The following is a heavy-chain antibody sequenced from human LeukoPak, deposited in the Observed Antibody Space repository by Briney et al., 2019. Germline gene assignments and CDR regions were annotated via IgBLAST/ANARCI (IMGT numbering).Heavy chain of an antibody. V-gene: IGHV1-18*01. CDR1: GYTFSSYG. CDR3: ARDVGDIVTIPAAISIP. D-gene: IGHD2-2*01. CDR2: ISAYNGNT. J-gene: IGHJ5*02. Sequence: ASVKVSCKASGYTFSSYGISWVRQAPGQGLEWMGWISAYNGNTNYAQMVQGRVTMTTDASTSTAYMEVRSLRSDDTAMYYCARDVGDIVTIPAAISIPWGQGTLVTVSS.